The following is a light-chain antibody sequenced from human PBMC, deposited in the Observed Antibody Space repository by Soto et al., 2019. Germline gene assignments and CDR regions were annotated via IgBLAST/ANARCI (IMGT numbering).Light chain of an antibody. CDR2: KVS. V-gene: IGKV2-30*01. CDR1: ERLVYSDGYAY. CDR3: MQGTHWPRT. J-gene: IGKJ1*01. Sequence: DGVSTHARLSLPVTLVQPSSTSARSIERLVYSDGYAYLNWFEQRPGQSPRRLIYKVSNRDSGVPDRFSGSGSGTDFTLKISRVEAEDVGVYYCMQGTHWPRTFGQGAKVDIK.